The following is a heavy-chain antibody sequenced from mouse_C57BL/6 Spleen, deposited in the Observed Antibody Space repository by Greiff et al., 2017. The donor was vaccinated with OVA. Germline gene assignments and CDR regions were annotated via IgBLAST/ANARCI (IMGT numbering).Heavy chain of an antibody. CDR1: GFTFSDYG. CDR2: ISSGSSTI. D-gene: IGHD4-1*01. CDR3: ARLGASYYLDY. J-gene: IGHJ2*01. V-gene: IGHV5-17*01. Sequence: EVKVVESGGGLVKPGGSLKLSCAASGFTFSDYGMHWVRQAPEKGLEWVAYISSGSSTIYYADTVKGRFTISRDNAKNTLFLQMTSLRSEDTAMYYCARLGASYYLDYWGQGTTITVSS.